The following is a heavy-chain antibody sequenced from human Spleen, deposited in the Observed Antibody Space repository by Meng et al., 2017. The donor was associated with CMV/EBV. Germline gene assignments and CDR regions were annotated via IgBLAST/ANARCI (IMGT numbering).Heavy chain of an antibody. J-gene: IGHJ6*02. CDR1: FTFSDYY. V-gene: IGHV3-11*01. CDR3: AREGLAARRYYYYGMDV. Sequence: FTFSDYYMSWIRQAPGKGLEWVSYISSSGSTIYYADSVKGRFTISRDNAKNSLYLQMNSLRAEDTAVYYCAREGLAARRYYYYGMDVWGQGTTVTVSS. CDR2: ISSSGSTI. D-gene: IGHD6-6*01.